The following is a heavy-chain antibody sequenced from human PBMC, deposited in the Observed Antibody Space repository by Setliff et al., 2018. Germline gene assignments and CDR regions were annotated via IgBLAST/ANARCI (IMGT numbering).Heavy chain of an antibody. CDR3: ARGGYSYGYLGFDL. CDR1: GFTFSTFW. D-gene: IGHD5-18*01. Sequence: SGGSLRLSCAASGFTFSTFWMSWVRQAPGKGLEWVANIKQDGSETYYVDSVKGRFTISRDNPNNSLYLQMNNLRAEDTAVYYCARGGYSYGYLGFDLWGHGSLVTVSS. V-gene: IGHV3-7*04. J-gene: IGHJ4*01. CDR2: IKQDGSET.